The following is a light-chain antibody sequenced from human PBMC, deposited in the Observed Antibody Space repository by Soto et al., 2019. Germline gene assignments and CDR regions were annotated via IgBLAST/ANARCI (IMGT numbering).Light chain of an antibody. Sequence: QSALTQPASVSGSPGQSITISCTGTSSDVGGYNYVSWYQQHPGKAPKLMIYDVSNRPSGVSNRFSGSKSGNTVSLTISGLQFEDEADYYFSSYTSSSLVFGGGTKVTVL. V-gene: IGLV2-14*01. CDR2: DVS. CDR1: SSDVGGYNY. J-gene: IGLJ2*01. CDR3: SSYTSSSLV.